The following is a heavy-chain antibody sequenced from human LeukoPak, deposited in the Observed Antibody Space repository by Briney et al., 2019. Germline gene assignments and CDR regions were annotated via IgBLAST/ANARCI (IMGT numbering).Heavy chain of an antibody. D-gene: IGHD1-26*01. CDR2: TTNSGSTE. Sequence: SGGSLRLSCAASGFTFSDYYMSWFRQAPGMGLEWISYTTNSGSTEYYADSVKGRFTISRDNAKNSLYLQMNSLRGEDTAVYYCARDRGIVGTTGYYYMDVWGKGTTVTVSS. CDR3: ARDRGIVGTTGYYYMDV. V-gene: IGHV3-11*04. J-gene: IGHJ6*03. CDR1: GFTFSDYY.